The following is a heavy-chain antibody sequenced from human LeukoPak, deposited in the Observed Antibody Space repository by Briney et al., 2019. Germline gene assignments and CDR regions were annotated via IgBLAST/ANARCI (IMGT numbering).Heavy chain of an antibody. D-gene: IGHD5-18*01. CDR1: GGSISSSSYY. CDR2: IYYSGST. V-gene: IGHV4-39*07. CDR3: ARADTAMVMADY. Sequence: SETLSLTCTVSGGSISSSSYYWGWIRQPPGKGLEWIGSIYYSGSTYYNPSLKSRVTISVDTSKNQFSLKLSSVTAADTAVYYCARADTAMVMADYWGQGTLVTVSS. J-gene: IGHJ4*02.